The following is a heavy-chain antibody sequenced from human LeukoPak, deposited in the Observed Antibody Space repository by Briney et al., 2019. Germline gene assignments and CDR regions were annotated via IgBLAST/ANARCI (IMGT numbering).Heavy chain of an antibody. CDR1: GGSISSYY. CDR3: ARVQYGTTGVFDY. D-gene: IGHD1-1*01. V-gene: IGHV4-59*01. Sequence: PSETLSLTCTVSGGSISSYYWSWIRQPPGKGLEWIGYIYYSGSTDYNPSLKSRVTISVDTSRNQFSLRLSSVTAADTAVYYCARVQYGTTGVFDYWGQGTLVTVSS. J-gene: IGHJ4*02. CDR2: IYYSGST.